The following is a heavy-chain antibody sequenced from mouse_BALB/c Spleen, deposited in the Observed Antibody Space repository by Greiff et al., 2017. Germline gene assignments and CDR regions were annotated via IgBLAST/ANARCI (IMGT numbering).Heavy chain of an antibody. V-gene: IGHV2-9-2*01. D-gene: IGHD2-10*02. CDR1: GFSLTSYD. Sequence: QVQLQQSGPGLVAPSQSLSITCTVSGFSLTSYDISWIRQPPGKGLEWLGVIWTGGGTNYNSAFMSRLSISKDNSKSQVFLKMNSLQTDDTAIYYCVRDHRSSMVTTGWYFDVWGAGTTVTVSS. CDR2: IWTGGGT. CDR3: VRDHRSSMVTTGWYFDV. J-gene: IGHJ1*01.